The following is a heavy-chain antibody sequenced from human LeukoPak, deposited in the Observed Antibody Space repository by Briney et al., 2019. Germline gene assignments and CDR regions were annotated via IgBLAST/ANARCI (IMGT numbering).Heavy chain of an antibody. CDR3: ARDPNGDYIGAFDM. V-gene: IGHV3-23*01. CDR1: GFTFSAYA. CDR2: IRGGGTSE. D-gene: IGHD4-17*01. J-gene: IGHJ3*02. Sequence: GGSLRLSCTASGFTFSAYAMMWVRQAPGKGPEWVSAIRGGGTSEFYADSVKGRFRISRDNSKGTLFLQMNSLRAEDTAVYYCARDPNGDYIGAFDMWGPGTMVTVSS.